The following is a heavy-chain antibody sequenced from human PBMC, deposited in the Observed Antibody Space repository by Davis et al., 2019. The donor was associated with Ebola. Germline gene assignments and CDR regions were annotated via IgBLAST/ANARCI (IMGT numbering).Heavy chain of an antibody. Sequence: GESLKISCAASGFSLRSCAMSWVRQAPGKGLEWVSGIGSDSGTHYAHSVKGRFTISRDKSKNTLYLQMNSLRPEDTAIYYCARDGSGWHPLYFDYWGQGTVVTVSS. V-gene: IGHV3-23*01. D-gene: IGHD6-19*01. J-gene: IGHJ4*02. CDR1: GFSLRSCA. CDR3: ARDGSGWHPLYFDY. CDR2: IGSDSGT.